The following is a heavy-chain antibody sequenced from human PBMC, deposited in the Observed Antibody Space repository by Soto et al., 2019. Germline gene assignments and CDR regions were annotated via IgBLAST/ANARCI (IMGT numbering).Heavy chain of an antibody. CDR1: GGSISSYY. D-gene: IGHD2-21*02. CDR2: IYYSGST. Sequence: SETLSLTCTVSGGSISSYYWSWIRQPPGKGLEWIGYIYYSGSTNYNPSLKSRVTISVDTSKNQFSLKLSSVTAADTVLYYCARDLGAYCGGDCPFDYWGQGTLVTVSS. CDR3: ARDLGAYCGGDCPFDY. V-gene: IGHV4-59*01. J-gene: IGHJ4*02.